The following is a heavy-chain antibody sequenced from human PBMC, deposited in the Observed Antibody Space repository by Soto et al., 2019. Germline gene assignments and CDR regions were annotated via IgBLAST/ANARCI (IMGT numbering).Heavy chain of an antibody. J-gene: IGHJ5*02. CDR3: AKSGRYSSSTIRWFDP. Sequence: GGSLRLSCAASGFTFSSYAMSWVRQAPGKGLEWVSAISGSGGSTYYADSVKGRFTISRDNSKNTLYLQMNSLRAEDTAVYYCAKSGRYSSSTIRWFDPWGQGTLVTVSS. CDR1: GFTFSSYA. CDR2: ISGSGGST. V-gene: IGHV3-23*01. D-gene: IGHD6-13*01.